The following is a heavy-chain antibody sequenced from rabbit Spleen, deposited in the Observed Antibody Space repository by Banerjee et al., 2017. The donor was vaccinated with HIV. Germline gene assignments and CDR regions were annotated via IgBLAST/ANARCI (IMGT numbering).Heavy chain of an antibody. D-gene: IGHD3-1*01. CDR2: IYNGDGTT. J-gene: IGHJ3*01. Sequence: EESGGGLVQPGASLTLTCTASGFSFSSNYWICWVRQAPGKGPEWIACIYNGDGTTYYASWVNGRFTISRSTSLNTVTLQMTSLTAADTATYFCARGFGLWGQGTLVTVS. V-gene: IGHV1S47*01. CDR1: GFSFSSNY. CDR3: ARGFGL.